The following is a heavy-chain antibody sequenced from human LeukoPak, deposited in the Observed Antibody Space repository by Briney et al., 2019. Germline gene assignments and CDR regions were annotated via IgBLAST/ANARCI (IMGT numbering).Heavy chain of an antibody. CDR1: GGTFSSYA. V-gene: IGHV1-69*05. D-gene: IGHD1-1*01. Sequence: VASVKVSYKASGGTFSSYAISWVRQAPGQGLEWMGGIIPIFGTANYAQKFQGRVTITTDESTSTAYMELSSLRSEDTAVYYCARGTTGTTWWFDPWGQGTLVTVSS. J-gene: IGHJ5*02. CDR3: ARGTTGTTWWFDP. CDR2: IIPIFGTA.